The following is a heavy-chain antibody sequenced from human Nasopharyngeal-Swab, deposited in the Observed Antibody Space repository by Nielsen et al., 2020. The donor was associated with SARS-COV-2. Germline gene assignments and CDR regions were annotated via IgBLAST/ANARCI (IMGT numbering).Heavy chain of an antibody. CDR1: GGSFSGYY. Sequence: LETLSLTCAVYGGSFSGYYWSWIRQPPGKGLEWIGEINHSGSTNYNPSLKSRVTISVDTSKNQFSLKLSSVTAADTAVYYCARGGGVGATPAPNAFDYWGQGTLVTVSS. CDR2: INHSGST. D-gene: IGHD1-26*01. V-gene: IGHV4-34*01. J-gene: IGHJ4*02. CDR3: ARGGGVGATPAPNAFDY.